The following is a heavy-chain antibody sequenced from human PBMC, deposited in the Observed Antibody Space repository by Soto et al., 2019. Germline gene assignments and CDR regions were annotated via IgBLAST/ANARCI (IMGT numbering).Heavy chain of an antibody. J-gene: IGHJ4*02. V-gene: IGHV1-69*06. D-gene: IGHD3-22*01. CDR3: ASLVDSSGYYYFDY. Sequence: ASVKVSCKASGGTFSSYATSWVRQAPGQGLEWMGGIIPIFGTANYAQKFQGRVTITADKSTSTAYMELSSLRSEDTAVYYCASLVDSSGYYYFDYWGQGTLVTVSS. CDR2: IIPIFGTA. CDR1: GGTFSSYA.